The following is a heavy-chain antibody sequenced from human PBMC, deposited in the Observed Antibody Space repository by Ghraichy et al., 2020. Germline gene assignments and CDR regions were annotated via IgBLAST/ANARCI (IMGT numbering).Heavy chain of an antibody. D-gene: IGHD7-27*01. V-gene: IGHV4-59*08. Sequence: SETLSLTCTVSGGSISSYYWSWIRQPPGKGLEWIGYIYYSGSTNYNPSLKSRVTISVDTSKNQFSLKLSSVTAADTAVYYCARHVRGPWGSLEHFDYWGQGTLVTVSS. CDR1: GGSISSYY. CDR3: ARHVRGPWGSLEHFDY. CDR2: IYYSGST. J-gene: IGHJ4*02.